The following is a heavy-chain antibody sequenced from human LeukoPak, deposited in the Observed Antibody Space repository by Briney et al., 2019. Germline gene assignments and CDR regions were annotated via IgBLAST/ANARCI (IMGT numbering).Heavy chain of an antibody. CDR1: GGSFSGYY. CDR3: ARGPYSSSSWFDP. J-gene: IGHJ5*02. D-gene: IGHD6-6*01. CDR2: INHSGST. V-gene: IGHV4-34*01. Sequence: SETLSLTCAVYGGSFSGYYWSWIRQPPGKGLGWIGEINHSGSTNYNPSLKSRVTISVDTSKNQFSLKLSSVTAADTAVYYCARGPYSSSSWFDPWGQGTLVTVSS.